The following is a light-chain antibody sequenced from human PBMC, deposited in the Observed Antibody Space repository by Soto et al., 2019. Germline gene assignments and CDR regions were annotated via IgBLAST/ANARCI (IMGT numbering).Light chain of an antibody. CDR2: EVN. Sequence: QSALTQPPSASGSPGQSVTISCTGISSDVGVYNYVSWYQQHPGKAPKLLIYEVNKRPSGGPDRFSGSRSGNTASLTVSGLQAEDEADYYCSSYADNSLYVFGTGTKLTLL. V-gene: IGLV2-8*01. J-gene: IGLJ1*01. CDR3: SSYADNSLYV. CDR1: SSDVGVYNY.